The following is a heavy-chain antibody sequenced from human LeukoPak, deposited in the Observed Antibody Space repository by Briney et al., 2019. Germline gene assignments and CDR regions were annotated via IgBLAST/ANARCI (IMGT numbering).Heavy chain of an antibody. Sequence: SETLSLTCTVSGGSISSYYWSWIRQPPGKGLEWVGYIHTSGSTNYNPSLKSRVTISVDTSKNQFSLKLSSVTAADTAVYYCARHWGTSSTDYYYYMDVWGKGTTVTVSS. CDR1: GGSISSYY. V-gene: IGHV4-4*09. J-gene: IGHJ6*03. D-gene: IGHD2-2*01. CDR3: ARHWGTSSTDYYYYMDV. CDR2: IHTSGST.